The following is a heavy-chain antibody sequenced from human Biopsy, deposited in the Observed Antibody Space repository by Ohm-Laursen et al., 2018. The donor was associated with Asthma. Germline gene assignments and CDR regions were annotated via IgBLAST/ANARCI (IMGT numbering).Heavy chain of an antibody. D-gene: IGHD2-21*02. CDR2: VYYSGST. V-gene: IGHV4-59*01. CDR1: GGSINNFY. Sequence: GTLSLTCTVSGGSINNFYWSWIRQPPGKGLESIGHVYYSGSTNYNPSLKSRVTISIDASKNQFSLKLTSVTAADAAVYYCARGVDRVTGLLDHFDSWGQGTLVTVSS. J-gene: IGHJ4*02. CDR3: ARGVDRVTGLLDHFDS.